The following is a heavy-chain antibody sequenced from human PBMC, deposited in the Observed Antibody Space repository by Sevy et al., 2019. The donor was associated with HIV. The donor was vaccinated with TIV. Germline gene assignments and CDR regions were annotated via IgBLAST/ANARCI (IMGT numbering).Heavy chain of an antibody. CDR1: GGSISDNY. CDR3: ARDLVEMATIWREGGSLDI. J-gene: IGHJ3*02. D-gene: IGHD5-12*01. CDR2: IDHTGTT. Sequence: SETLSLTCTVSGGSISDNYWSWIRQSPGKELEWIGYIDHTGTTNYNPFLERRVTISVGTSKNQFSLRLSSVTAADTAVYYGARDLVEMATIWREGGSLDIWGQGTMVTVSS. V-gene: IGHV4-59*01.